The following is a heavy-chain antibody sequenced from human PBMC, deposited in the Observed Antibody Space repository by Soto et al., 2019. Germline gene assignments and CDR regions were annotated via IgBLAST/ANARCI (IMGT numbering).Heavy chain of an antibody. V-gene: IGHV4-31*03. CDR3: ARGGDGYLLIYYGMDV. D-gene: IGHD5-12*01. J-gene: IGHJ6*02. CDR1: GGSICSGGYY. CDR2: IYYSGST. Sequence: SETLSLTCTVSGGSICSGGYYWSWIRQHPGKGLEWIGYIYYSGSTYYNPSLKSRVTISVDTSKNQFSLKLSSVTAADTAVYYCARGGDGYLLIYYGMDVWGQGTTVTVSS.